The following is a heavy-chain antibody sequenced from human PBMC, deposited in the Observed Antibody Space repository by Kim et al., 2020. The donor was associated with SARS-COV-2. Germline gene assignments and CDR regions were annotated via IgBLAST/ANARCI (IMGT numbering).Heavy chain of an antibody. CDR2: INPNSGGT. CDR3: AREIVVVGAAAWVGDWFDP. V-gene: IGHV1-2*06. D-gene: IGHD2-15*01. CDR1: GYTFTGYY. Sequence: ASVKVSCKASGYTFTGYYMHWVRQAPGQGLEWMGRINPNSGGTNYAQKFQGRVTMTRDTSISTAYMELSRLRSDDTAVDYCAREIVVVGAAAWVGDWFDPWGQGTLGTVSS. J-gene: IGHJ5*02.